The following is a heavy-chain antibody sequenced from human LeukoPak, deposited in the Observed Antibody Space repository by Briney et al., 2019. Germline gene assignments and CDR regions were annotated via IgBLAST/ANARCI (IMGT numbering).Heavy chain of an antibody. CDR2: INPNSGGT. J-gene: IGHJ4*02. D-gene: IGHD3-10*01. Sequence: ASVKVSCKASGYTFTGYYMHWVRQAPGQGLEWMGWINPNSGGTNYAQKFQGRVTMTRDTSISTAYMELSRLRSDDTAVYYCARVPPRGSGTYYMGYWGQGTLVTVSS. CDR3: ARVPPRGSGTYYMGY. CDR1: GYTFTGYY. V-gene: IGHV1-2*02.